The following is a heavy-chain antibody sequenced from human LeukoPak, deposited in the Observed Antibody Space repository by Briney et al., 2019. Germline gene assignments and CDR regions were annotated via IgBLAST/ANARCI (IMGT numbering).Heavy chain of an antibody. CDR3: ARAASSPGLAMVHPYYFDY. Sequence: SSETLSLTCAVYGGSFSGYYWSWIRQPPGKGLEWIGEINHSGSTNYNPSLKSRVTISVDTSKNQFSLKLSSVTAADTAVYYCARAASSPGLAMVHPYYFDYWGQGTLVTVSS. V-gene: IGHV4-34*01. J-gene: IGHJ4*02. CDR2: INHSGST. CDR1: GGSFSGYY. D-gene: IGHD3-10*01.